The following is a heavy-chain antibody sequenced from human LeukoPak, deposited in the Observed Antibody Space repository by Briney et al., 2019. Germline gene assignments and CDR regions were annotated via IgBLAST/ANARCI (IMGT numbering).Heavy chain of an antibody. Sequence: SETLSLTCTVSGDSISSGYYWGWIRQPPGKGLEWIGSIYHSGSTYYNPSLKSRVTISVDTSKNQFSLKLSSVTAADTAVYYCASGPGYSSSWVDAFDIWGQGTMVTVSS. V-gene: IGHV4-38-2*02. D-gene: IGHD6-13*01. CDR3: ASGPGYSSSWVDAFDI. CDR1: GDSISSGYY. CDR2: IYHSGST. J-gene: IGHJ3*02.